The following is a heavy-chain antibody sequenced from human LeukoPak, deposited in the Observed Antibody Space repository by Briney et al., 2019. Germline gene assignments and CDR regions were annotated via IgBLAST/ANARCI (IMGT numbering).Heavy chain of an antibody. CDR2: IRNQRNAYTT. CDR1: TFIFSNY. J-gene: IGHJ4*02. V-gene: IGHV3-72*01. Sequence: GGSLRLSCEASTFIFSNYMDWVRQAPGKGLEWVGRIRNQRNAYTTEYAASVKGRFTISRDDSKNSLYLQMNSLKTEDTAVYYCARGFCSGGACYSGGHWGQGTLVTVSS. D-gene: IGHD2-15*01. CDR3: ARGFCSGGACYSGGH.